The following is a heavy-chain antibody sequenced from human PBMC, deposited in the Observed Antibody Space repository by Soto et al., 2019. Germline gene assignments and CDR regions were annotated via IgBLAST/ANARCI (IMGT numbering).Heavy chain of an antibody. J-gene: IGHJ3*02. Sequence: EVQLVESGGGVVRPGGSLRLACEASGFTFDDYGMSWVRKGPGKGLEWVSGINRNGGSTGYAVSVQGRFSISRDNAKKSLYLQMDSLRVEDTALYYCARQGRDAFDIWGQGIMVTVSS. CDR1: GFTFDDYG. V-gene: IGHV3-20*04. CDR2: INRNGGST. CDR3: ARQGRDAFDI.